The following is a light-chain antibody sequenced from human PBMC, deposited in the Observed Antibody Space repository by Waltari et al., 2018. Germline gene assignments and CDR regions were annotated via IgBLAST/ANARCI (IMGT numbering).Light chain of an antibody. CDR1: RSDVGTHNY. J-gene: IGLJ1*01. V-gene: IGLV2-14*03. CDR3: NSYTNSGTYV. CDR2: DVS. Sequence: QSALTQPASVSGSPGQSITISCTGTRSDVGTHNYVSWYQQRPGKAPDPIIFDVSNRPSGVSIRFSGSKSGNTASLTISGLQAEDEADYYCNSYTNSGTYVFGSGTKVTVL.